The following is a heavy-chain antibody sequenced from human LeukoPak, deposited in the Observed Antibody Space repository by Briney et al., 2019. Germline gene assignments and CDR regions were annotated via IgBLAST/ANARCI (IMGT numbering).Heavy chain of an antibody. CDR1: GYSISSGYY. CDR3: AREIAGIDY. Sequence: SETLSLTCTVSGYSISSGYYWGWIRQPPGKGLEWIGSIYHSGSTYYNPSLKSRVTISVDTSKNQFSLKLSSVTAADTAVYYCAREIAGIDYWGQGTLVTVSS. CDR2: IYHSGST. D-gene: IGHD2/OR15-2a*01. J-gene: IGHJ4*02. V-gene: IGHV4-38-2*02.